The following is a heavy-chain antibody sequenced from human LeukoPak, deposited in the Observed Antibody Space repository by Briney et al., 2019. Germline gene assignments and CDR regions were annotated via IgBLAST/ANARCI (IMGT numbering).Heavy chain of an antibody. CDR1: GFTFSSYA. V-gene: IGHV3-23*01. CDR3: ARVRAGYCTSTSCYTGMDD. D-gene: IGHD2-2*01. Sequence: GGSLRLSCAASGFTFSSYAMGWVRQAPGKGLEWVSAISGSGGSTYYADSVKGRFTISRDNSKNTLYLQMNSLRAEDTAVYYCARVRAGYCTSTSCYTGMDDWGQGTTVTVSS. CDR2: ISGSGGST. J-gene: IGHJ6*02.